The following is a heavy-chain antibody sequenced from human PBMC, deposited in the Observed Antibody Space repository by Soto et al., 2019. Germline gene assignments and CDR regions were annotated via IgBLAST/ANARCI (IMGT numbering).Heavy chain of an antibody. CDR1: GFIFSGSG. V-gene: IGHV3-30*03. Sequence: QVQLVESGGGVVQPGRSLRLTCAASGFIFSGSGMHWVRQAPGKGLEWVALVSNDGIRKYYGDSVKGRFTISRENAENTLVLKMKSLRAEDTAVYYCARWVGGSMYDNSGKYDSWGQGTLVTVSS. D-gene: IGHD3-22*01. J-gene: IGHJ5*01. CDR3: ARWVGGSMYDNSGKYDS. CDR2: VSNDGIRK.